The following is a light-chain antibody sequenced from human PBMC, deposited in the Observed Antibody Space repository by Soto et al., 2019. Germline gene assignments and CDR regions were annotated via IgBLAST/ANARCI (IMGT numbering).Light chain of an antibody. Sequence: EIVLTQSPATLSLSPGERATLSCRASQSVSRYLAWYQQKPGQAPRLLIFGASYRAAGIPDRFSGSGSGTDFILTISRLEPEDFAVYYCQHYGSSPPEFTFGPGTKVDSK. CDR3: QHYGSSPPEFT. J-gene: IGKJ3*01. V-gene: IGKV3-20*01. CDR1: QSVSRY. CDR2: GAS.